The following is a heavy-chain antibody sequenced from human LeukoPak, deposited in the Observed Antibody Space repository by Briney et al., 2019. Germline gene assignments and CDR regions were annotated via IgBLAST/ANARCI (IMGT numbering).Heavy chain of an antibody. Sequence: GASVKVSCKASGGTFSSYAISWVRQAPGQGLEWMGGIIPIFGTANYAQKFQGRVTITADESTSIGYMELSSLRSEDTAVYYCARERAPNHYFDYWGQGTLVTVSS. J-gene: IGHJ4*02. CDR3: ARERAPNHYFDY. CDR1: GGTFSSYA. V-gene: IGHV1-69*13. CDR2: IIPIFGTA.